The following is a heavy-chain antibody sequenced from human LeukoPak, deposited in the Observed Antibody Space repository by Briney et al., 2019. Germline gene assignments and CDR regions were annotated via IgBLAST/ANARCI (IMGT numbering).Heavy chain of an antibody. CDR3: ARAGYSYGYYYYYGMDV. V-gene: IGHV3-11*04. D-gene: IGHD5-18*01. J-gene: IGHJ6*02. CDR1: GFIFSDYY. CDR2: ISDSGSTV. Sequence: AGGSLRLSCAASGFIFSDYYMSWIRQAPGKGLEWISCISDSGSTVYYADSVRGRFTISRDNAKNSLYLQMNSLRAEDTAVYYCARAGYSYGYYYYYGMDVWGQGTTVTVSS.